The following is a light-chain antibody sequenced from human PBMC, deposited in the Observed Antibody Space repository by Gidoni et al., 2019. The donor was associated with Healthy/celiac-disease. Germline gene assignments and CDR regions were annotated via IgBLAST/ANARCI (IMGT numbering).Light chain of an antibody. Sequence: IVLTQSPATLSLSPGERATLSCRSSQSVSSYLAWYQQKPGQAPRLLLYDASNRATGIPARFSGSGSGTDFTLTISSLEPEDFAVYYCQQSSNWPSTFGGGTKVEIK. V-gene: IGKV3-11*01. CDR3: QQSSNWPST. CDR2: DAS. CDR1: QSVSSY. J-gene: IGKJ4*01.